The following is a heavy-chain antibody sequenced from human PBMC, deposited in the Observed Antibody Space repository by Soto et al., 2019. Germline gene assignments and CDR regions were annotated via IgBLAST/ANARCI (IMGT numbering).Heavy chain of an antibody. Sequence: QVQLVQSGAEVKKPGASVKVSCKASGDTFTDYYIHWVRQAPGQGLEWMGTVNPSGGHTTYAQHFLGRITXPXXXSXXTLYMELTRLTSEDTAVYYCARGGHVVVVTAALDFWGQGTLVTVSS. V-gene: IGHV1-46*01. J-gene: IGHJ4*02. CDR1: GDTFTDYY. D-gene: IGHD2-21*02. CDR3: ARGGHVVVVTAALDF. CDR2: VNPSGGHT.